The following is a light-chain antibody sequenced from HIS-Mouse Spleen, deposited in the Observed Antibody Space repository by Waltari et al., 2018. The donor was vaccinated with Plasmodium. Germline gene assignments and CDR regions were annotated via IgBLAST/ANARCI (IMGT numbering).Light chain of an antibody. Sequence: SYELTQPPSSPVPPGQTARITSSGDALPKKYAYWDQQKSAKAPGLVFYEDSKRPSGIPERFSGSRSGTMATLTISGAQVEDEADYYCYSTDSSGNHRVFGGGTKLTVL. CDR2: EDS. CDR1: ALPKKY. J-gene: IGLJ3*02. V-gene: IGLV3-10*01. CDR3: YSTDSSGNHRV.